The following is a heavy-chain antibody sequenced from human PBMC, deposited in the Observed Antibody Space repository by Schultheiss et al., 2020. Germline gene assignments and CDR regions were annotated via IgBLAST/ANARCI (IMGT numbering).Heavy chain of an antibody. V-gene: IGHV4-31*03. Sequence: SETLSLTCTVSGGSISSGGYYWSWIRQHPGKGLEWIGYIYYSGSTYYNPSLKSRVTISVDTSKNQFSLKLSSVTAADTAVYYCARVCGTTVTSPRPFDIWGQGTMVTVSS. CDR2: IYYSGST. CDR3: ARVCGTTVTSPRPFDI. CDR1: GGSISSGGYY. D-gene: IGHD4-17*01. J-gene: IGHJ3*02.